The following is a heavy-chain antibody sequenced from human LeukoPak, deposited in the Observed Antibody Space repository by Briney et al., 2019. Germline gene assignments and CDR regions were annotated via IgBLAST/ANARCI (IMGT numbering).Heavy chain of an antibody. J-gene: IGHJ4*02. V-gene: IGHV1-69*13. Sequence: VASVKVSCKASGYTFTSYDINWVRQAPGQGLEWMGGIIPIFGTANYAQKFQGRVTITADESTSTAYMELSSLRSEDTAVYYCARGWADSSSWYYFDYWGQGTLVTVSS. CDR2: IIPIFGTA. CDR3: ARGWADSSSWYYFDY. CDR1: GYTFTSYD. D-gene: IGHD6-13*01.